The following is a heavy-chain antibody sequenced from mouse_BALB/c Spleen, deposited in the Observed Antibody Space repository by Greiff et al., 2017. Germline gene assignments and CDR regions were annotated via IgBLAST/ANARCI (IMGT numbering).Heavy chain of an antibody. CDR2: IYPGDGST. V-gene: IGHV1S56*01. D-gene: IGHD2-3*01. J-gene: IGHJ2*01. Sequence: QVQLQQSGPELVKPGASVKMSCKASGYTFTSYYIHWVKQRPGQGLEWIGWIYPGDGSTKYNEKFKGKTTLTADKSSSTAYMLLSSLTSEDSAIYFCARGWVRRYYFDYWGQGTTLTVSS. CDR3: ARGWVRRYYFDY. CDR1: GYTFTSYY.